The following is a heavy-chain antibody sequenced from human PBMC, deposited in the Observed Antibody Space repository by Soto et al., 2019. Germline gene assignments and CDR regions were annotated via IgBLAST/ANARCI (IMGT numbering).Heavy chain of an antibody. CDR2: IYYSGST. CDR3: ASLYKPLDY. Sequence: PSETLSLTCTVSGGSISSYHWSWIRQPPGKGLEWIGYIYYSGSTKYNPSLKSRVTISVDTSNNQFSLKLNSVAAADTAVYYCASLYKPLDYWGQGTLVTVSS. D-gene: IGHD1-20*01. CDR1: GGSISSYH. V-gene: IGHV4-59*01. J-gene: IGHJ4*02.